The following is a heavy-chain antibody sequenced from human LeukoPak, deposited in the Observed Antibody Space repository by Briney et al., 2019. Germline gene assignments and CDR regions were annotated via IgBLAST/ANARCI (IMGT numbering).Heavy chain of an antibody. D-gene: IGHD1-26*01. V-gene: IGHV3-21*01. CDR2: ISSSSSYI. CDR1: GFTFSSYS. J-gene: IGHJ6*03. CDR3: AREGSGSYDYYYYMDV. Sequence: GGSLRLSCAASGFTFSSYSMNWVRQAPGKGLEWVSSISSSSSYIYYADSVKGRFTISRDNAKNSLYLQMNSLRAENTAVYYCAREGSGSYDYYYYMDVWGKGTTVTVSS.